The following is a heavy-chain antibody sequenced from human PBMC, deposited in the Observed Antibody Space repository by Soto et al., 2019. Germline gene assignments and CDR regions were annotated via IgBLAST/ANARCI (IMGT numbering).Heavy chain of an antibody. CDR3: AKSGRQYASVFQAFFES. V-gene: IGHV3-23*01. J-gene: IGHJ5*01. D-gene: IGHD2-2*01. CDR1: GFTYSNFA. Sequence: PGRSMRLSCAASGFTYSNFAMTWVRQATGAGLEWVSSISGTDDYTYYADSVKGRFTISRYNARDTLFQHMNNLRADDTAVYYCAKSGRQYASVFQAFFESWGLGTLVTVSS. CDR2: ISGTDDYT.